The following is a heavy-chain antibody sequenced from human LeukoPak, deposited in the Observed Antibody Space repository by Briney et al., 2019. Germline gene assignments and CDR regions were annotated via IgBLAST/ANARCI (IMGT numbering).Heavy chain of an antibody. J-gene: IGHJ4*02. CDR1: GGSISSYY. Sequence: SETLSLTCTVSGGSISSYYWSWIRQPPGKGLEWIGYIYYSGSTNYNPSLKSRITISVDTSKNHFSLELSSVTAADTAVYYCARAYYSDSNAPYYFDYWGQGTLVTVSS. CDR3: ARAYYSDSNAPYYFDY. CDR2: IYYSGST. V-gene: IGHV4-59*08. D-gene: IGHD3-22*01.